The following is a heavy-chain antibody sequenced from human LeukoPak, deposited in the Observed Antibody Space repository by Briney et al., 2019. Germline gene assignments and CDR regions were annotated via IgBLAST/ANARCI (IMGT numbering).Heavy chain of an antibody. D-gene: IGHD3-16*01. J-gene: IGHJ4*02. Sequence: GGSLRLSCAASGFIVSSNYMSWVRQAPGKGLEWLSVIYSGGTTYYADSVKGRFTISRDNSRNTLYLQMDGPRAEDTAVYYCAREGGSKGGNFDYWGQGILVTVSS. V-gene: IGHV3-66*01. CDR2: IYSGGTT. CDR3: AREGGSKGGNFDY. CDR1: GFIVSSNY.